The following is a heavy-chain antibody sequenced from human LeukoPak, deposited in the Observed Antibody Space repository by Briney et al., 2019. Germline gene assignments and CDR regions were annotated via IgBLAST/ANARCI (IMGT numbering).Heavy chain of an antibody. J-gene: IGHJ4*02. CDR1: GYSFTNYW. CDR2: IYPGDSDT. Sequence: GQSLPIPSKGFGYSFTNYWIAWVRQMPGKGLEWMGIIYPGDSDTRYSPSFQGQVTISADKSISTAYLQWSSLKASDTAMYYCARGTPVGASYYFDSWGQGTL. V-gene: IGHV5-51*01. CDR3: ARGTPVGASYYFDS. D-gene: IGHD1-26*01.